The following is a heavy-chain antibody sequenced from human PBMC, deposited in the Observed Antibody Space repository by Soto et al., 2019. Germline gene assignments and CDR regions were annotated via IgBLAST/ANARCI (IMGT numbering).Heavy chain of an antibody. D-gene: IGHD6-19*01. Sequence: QLQLQESGSGLVKPSQTLSLTCAVSGGSISSGGYSWSWIRQPPGKGLEWIGYIYHSGSTYYNPSLERRGTISGERSKSPVSLKLSSVTAADTAVYYCARAGGLGAVAVDCWGQGTLVTVSS. CDR2: IYHSGST. CDR3: ARAGGLGAVAVDC. J-gene: IGHJ4*02. V-gene: IGHV4-30-2*01. CDR1: GGSISSGGYS.